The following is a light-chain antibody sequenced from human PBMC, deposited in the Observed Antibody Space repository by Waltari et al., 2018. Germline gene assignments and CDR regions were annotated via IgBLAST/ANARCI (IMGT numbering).Light chain of an antibody. Sequence: EIVMTQSPATLSVSLGEDAALSCRASQSVARNLAWYQKKPGQAPRLLIHGASTRATGVPVRFSGSGSETEFTLIISSLQSEDSAVYFCQQYSNWPPYTFGQGTKLEIK. CDR1: QSVARN. CDR2: GAS. J-gene: IGKJ2*01. V-gene: IGKV3-15*01. CDR3: QQYSNWPPYT.